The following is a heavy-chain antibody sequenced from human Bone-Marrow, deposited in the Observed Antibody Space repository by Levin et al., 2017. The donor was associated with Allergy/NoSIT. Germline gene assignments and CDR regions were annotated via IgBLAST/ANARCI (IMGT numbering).Heavy chain of an antibody. D-gene: IGHD4-17*01. V-gene: IGHV3-33*01. CDR1: GFTFSNYA. Sequence: GGSLRLSCGASGFTFSNYAMHWVRQAPGQGLEWVAAIRSDGSTRYYADSVRGRFSISRDNSNSTLFLQMNSLRAEDTAVYYCARDGSSDYFLDYWGLGTLVGVCS. J-gene: IGHJ4*02. CDR3: ARDGSSDYFLDY. CDR2: IRSDGSTR.